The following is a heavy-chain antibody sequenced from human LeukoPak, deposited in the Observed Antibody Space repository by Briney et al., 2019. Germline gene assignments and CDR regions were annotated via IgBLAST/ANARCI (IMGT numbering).Heavy chain of an antibody. CDR2: IYYSGST. J-gene: IGHJ5*02. D-gene: IGHD3-3*01. Sequence: PSQTLSLTCTVSGGSISSGDYYWRWLRQPPGKGLEWIGYIYYSGSTYYNPSLKRRVTISVDTSKNQFSLKLSSVTAADTAVYYCARDLNPEGFWSGSNWFDPWGQGTLVTVSS. V-gene: IGHV4-30-4*08. CDR1: GGSISSGDYY. CDR3: ARDLNPEGFWSGSNWFDP.